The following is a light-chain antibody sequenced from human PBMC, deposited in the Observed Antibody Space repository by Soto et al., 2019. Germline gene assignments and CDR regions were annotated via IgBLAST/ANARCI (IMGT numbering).Light chain of an antibody. Sequence: QSPLTQPASLSGSPGQSITISCTGTRSDVGSYHLVSWYQQHPGKAPKLMIYEGSKRPSGVSNRLYGSKSGNTASLTISGLQAVDEADCYCCSYAGSSTLYVFGTGTKLTVL. CDR2: EGS. CDR3: CSYAGSSTLYV. CDR1: RSDVGSYHL. V-gene: IGLV2-23*01. J-gene: IGLJ1*01.